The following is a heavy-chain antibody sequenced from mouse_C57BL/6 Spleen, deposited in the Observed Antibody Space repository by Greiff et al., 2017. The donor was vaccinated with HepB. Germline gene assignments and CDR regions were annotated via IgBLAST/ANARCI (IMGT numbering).Heavy chain of an antibody. CDR1: GFTFSSYA. Sequence: EVQGVESGEGLVKPGGSLKLSCAASGFTFSSYAMSWVRQTPEKRLEWVAYISSGGDYIYYADTVKGRFTISRDNARNTLYLQMSSLKSEDTAMYYCTRGSYYYGSGDYYAMDYWGQGTSVTVSS. CDR2: ISSGGDYI. CDR3: TRGSYYYGSGDYYAMDY. D-gene: IGHD1-1*01. J-gene: IGHJ4*01. V-gene: IGHV5-9-1*02.